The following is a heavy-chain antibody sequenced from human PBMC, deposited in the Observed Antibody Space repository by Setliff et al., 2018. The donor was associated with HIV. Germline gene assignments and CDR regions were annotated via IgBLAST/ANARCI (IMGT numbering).Heavy chain of an antibody. J-gene: IGHJ4*02. CDR1: GFSFSRYW. CDR2: IDHFGSEE. Sequence: GGSLRLSCAASGFSFSRYWMSWVRQAPGKGLEWVASIDHFGSEENYVDSVKGRFTISRDNTKNSLHLQLDSLSAEDAAVYYCAREGLRSGWSGSAVSRGTGMTEAERFDSWGQGTLVTVSS. D-gene: IGHD6-19*01. V-gene: IGHV3-7*04. CDR3: AREGLRSGWSGSAVSRGTGMTEAERFDS.